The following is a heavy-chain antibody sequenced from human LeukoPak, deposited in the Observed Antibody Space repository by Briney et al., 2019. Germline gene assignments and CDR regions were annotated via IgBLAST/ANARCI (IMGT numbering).Heavy chain of an antibody. Sequence: GGSLRLSCAASGFTFNTYSMDWVRQAPGKGLEWVSSISSTSSYIYYADSVKGRFTISRDKSKNTLYLQMNSLRAEDTAVYYCAKCEGYSYGPWYYYMDVWGKGTTVTVSS. J-gene: IGHJ6*03. CDR3: AKCEGYSYGPWYYYMDV. CDR1: GFTFNTYS. CDR2: ISSTSSYI. V-gene: IGHV3-21*04. D-gene: IGHD5-18*01.